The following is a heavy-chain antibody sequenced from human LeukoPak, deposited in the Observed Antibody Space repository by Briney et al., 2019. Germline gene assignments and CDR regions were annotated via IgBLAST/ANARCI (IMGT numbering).Heavy chain of an antibody. V-gene: IGHV4-34*01. D-gene: IGHD6-13*01. CDR3: VKDLVVAAAADY. Sequence: SETLSLTCAVYGGSFSGYYWSWIRQPPGKGLEWIGEINHSGSTNYNPSLKSRVTISVDTSKNQFSLKLGSVTAADTAVYYCVKDLVVAAAADYWGQGTLVTVSS. CDR2: INHSGST. CDR1: GGSFSGYY. J-gene: IGHJ4*02.